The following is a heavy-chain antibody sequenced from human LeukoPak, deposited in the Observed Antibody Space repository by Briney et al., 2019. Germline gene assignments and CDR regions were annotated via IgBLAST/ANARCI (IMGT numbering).Heavy chain of an antibody. CDR3: ARDXXLEWLLPHTDHTNYXXYXMDV. D-gene: IGHD3-3*02. Sequence: VSCXASGYTFTXXXXXWVXXXXXXXXXXMXXXSAYNGNTNYAQKLQGRVTMTTDTSTSTAYMELRSLRSDDTAVYYCARDXXLEWLLPHTDHTNYXXYXMDVWGQGXXXXVSS. CDR1: GYTFTXXX. V-gene: IGHV1-18*01. J-gene: IGHJ6*02. CDR2: XSAYNGNT.